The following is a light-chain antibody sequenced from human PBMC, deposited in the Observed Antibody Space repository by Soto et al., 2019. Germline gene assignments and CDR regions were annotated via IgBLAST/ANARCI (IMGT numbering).Light chain of an antibody. CDR1: SSNIGSNT. Sequence: QSVLTQPPSASGTPGQRVTISCSGSSSNIGSNTVNWYQQLPGTAPKLLIYSNNQRPSGVPDRFSGSKSGTSASLAISGLQSEDEADYYCAAWDDRLNCRVFGGGTKLTVL. CDR2: SNN. CDR3: AAWDDRLNCRV. J-gene: IGLJ3*02. V-gene: IGLV1-44*01.